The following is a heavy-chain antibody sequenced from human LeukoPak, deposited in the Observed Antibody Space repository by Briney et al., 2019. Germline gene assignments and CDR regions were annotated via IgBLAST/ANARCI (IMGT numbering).Heavy chain of an antibody. Sequence: SVKVSCKASGGTFSSYAICWVRQAPGQGLEWMGGIIPIFGTANYAQKFQGRVTITADESTSTAYMELSSLRSEDTAVYYCARGSTSWGISVDVDYWGQGTLVTVSS. CDR2: IIPIFGTA. V-gene: IGHV1-69*01. CDR3: ARGSTSWGISVDVDY. CDR1: GGTFSSYA. J-gene: IGHJ4*02. D-gene: IGHD2-2*01.